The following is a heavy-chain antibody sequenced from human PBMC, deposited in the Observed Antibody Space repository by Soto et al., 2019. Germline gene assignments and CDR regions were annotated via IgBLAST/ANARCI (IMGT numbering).Heavy chain of an antibody. V-gene: IGHV4-59*08. D-gene: IGHD2-21*01. CDR2: FHYSGSA. Sequence: TSETLSLTCTVSGGSISSYYWRWIRQPPGKGLKWIGYFHYSGSAYYNPSLKSRVTISVDTSKNQFSLKLSSVTAADTAVYYCPRVGHINWFDPWGQGTLVTVSS. J-gene: IGHJ5*02. CDR1: GGSISSYY. CDR3: PRVGHINWFDP.